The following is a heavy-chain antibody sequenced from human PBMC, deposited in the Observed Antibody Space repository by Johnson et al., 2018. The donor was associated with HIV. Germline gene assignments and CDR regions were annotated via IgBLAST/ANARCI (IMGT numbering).Heavy chain of an antibody. CDR3: ARETGDPVVPAARDAFDI. V-gene: IGHV3-15*01. CDR1: GFTFTNAW. D-gene: IGHD2-2*01. CDR2: LKSKTDGGTT. J-gene: IGHJ3*02. Sequence: VQLVESGGGLVKPGGSLRLSCAASGFTFTNAWMNWVRQAPGKGLEWVGRLKSKTDGGTTDYAAPVKGRFTISRDDSKNTLYLQINSLKTDDTAVYYCARETGDPVVPAARDAFDIWGQGTMVTVSS.